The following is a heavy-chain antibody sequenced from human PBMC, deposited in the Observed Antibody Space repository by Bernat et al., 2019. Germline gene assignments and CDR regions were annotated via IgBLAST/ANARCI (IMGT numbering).Heavy chain of an antibody. CDR2: IIPIFGTA. V-gene: IGHV1-69*01. Sequence: QVQLVQSGAEVKKPGSSVKVSCKASGGTFSSYAISWVRQAPVQGLEWMGGIIPIFGTANYAQTFQGRVTITADESTSTAYMELSSLRSEDTAVYYCAREVSEMATIFYFDYWGQGTLVTVSS. CDR3: AREVSEMATIFYFDY. CDR1: GGTFSSYA. D-gene: IGHD5-24*01. J-gene: IGHJ4*02.